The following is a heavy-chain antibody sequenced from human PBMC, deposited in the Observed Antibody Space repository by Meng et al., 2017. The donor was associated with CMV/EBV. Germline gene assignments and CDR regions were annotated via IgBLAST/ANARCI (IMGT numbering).Heavy chain of an antibody. V-gene: IGHV3-7*04. J-gene: IGHJ6*01. CDR1: GFTFSSYW. D-gene: IGHD2-2*01. CDR2: IKQDGSEK. CDR3: ARGGKQIRAAIRTYYYYYGMDV. Sequence: GGSLRLSCAASGFTFSSYWMSWVRQAPGKGLEWVANIKQDGSEKYYVDSVKGRFTISRDNDKNSLYLQMNSLRAEDTAVYYCARGGKQIRAAIRTYYYYYGMDVWGQGTTVTVSS.